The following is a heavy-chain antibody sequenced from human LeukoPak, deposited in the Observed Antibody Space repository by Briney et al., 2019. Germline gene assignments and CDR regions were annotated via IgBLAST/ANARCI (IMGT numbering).Heavy chain of an antibody. Sequence: GGSLRLSCAASGFTFSSYAMSWVRQAPGKGLEWVSAISGSGGSTYYADSVKGRFTISRDNSKNTLYLQMNSLRAEDTAVYYCVRSAFLTTEFYFDYWGQGTLVTVSS. CDR3: VRSAFLTTEFYFDY. J-gene: IGHJ4*02. D-gene: IGHD4-11*01. CDR2: ISGSGGST. V-gene: IGHV3-23*01. CDR1: GFTFSSYA.